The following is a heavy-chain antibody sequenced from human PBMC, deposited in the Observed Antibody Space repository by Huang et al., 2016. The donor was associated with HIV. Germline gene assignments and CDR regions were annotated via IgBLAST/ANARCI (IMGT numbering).Heavy chain of an antibody. J-gene: IGHJ4*02. Sequence: QVQLVQSGAEVKKPGASVQVSCKASGYTFANYDITWVRQASGQGLEWMGWMNPYTGNTGYGQKFRGRVTTAYMELSSLRSEDTAIYYCTRGRMVAEYWGQGTLVIVSS. D-gene: IGHD5-12*01. CDR3: TRGRMVAEY. CDR2: MNPYTGNT. V-gene: IGHV1-8*01. CDR1: GYTFANYD.